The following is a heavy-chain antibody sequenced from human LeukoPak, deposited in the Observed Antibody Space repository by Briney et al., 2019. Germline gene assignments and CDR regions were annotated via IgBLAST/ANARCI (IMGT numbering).Heavy chain of an antibody. V-gene: IGHV1-69*13. D-gene: IGHD6-13*01. CDR3: ARGQQLFYFDY. CDR2: IIPIFGTA. Sequence: ASVKVSCKASGGTFSSYAISWVRQAPGQGLEWMGGIIPIFGTANYARKFQGRVTITADESTSTAYMELSSLRSEDTAVYYCARGQQLFYFDYWGQGTLVTVSS. J-gene: IGHJ4*02. CDR1: GGTFSSYA.